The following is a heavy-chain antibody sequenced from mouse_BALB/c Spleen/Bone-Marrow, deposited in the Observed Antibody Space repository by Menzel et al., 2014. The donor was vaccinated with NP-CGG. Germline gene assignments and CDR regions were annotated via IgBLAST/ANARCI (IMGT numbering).Heavy chain of an antibody. CDR3: ARSDGYYYAMDY. CDR1: GYTFSSYW. Sequence: VQLQESGAELMKPGASVKISCKATGYTFSSYWIEWVKQRPGHGLEWIGEILPGSGSTNYNEKFKGKATFTADTSSNTACMQLSSLTSEDSAVYYCARSDGYYYAMDYWRQGTPVPVSS. V-gene: IGHV1-9*01. CDR2: ILPGSGST. D-gene: IGHD2-3*01. J-gene: IGHJ4*01.